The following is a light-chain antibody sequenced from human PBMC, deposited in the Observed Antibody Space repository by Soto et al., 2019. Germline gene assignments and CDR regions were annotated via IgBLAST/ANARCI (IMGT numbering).Light chain of an antibody. J-gene: IGKJ4*01. CDR3: QQFDSVPLT. Sequence: DVQMTQSPSSLSASVGDRVTITCQASHDIGTYLNWYQHKPGKAPKLLIFDTSHLATGVPARFSGSGSDTYFTFTISNLQAEDFAEYYCQQFDSVPLTFGGGTHVE. V-gene: IGKV1-33*01. CDR1: HDIGTY. CDR2: DTS.